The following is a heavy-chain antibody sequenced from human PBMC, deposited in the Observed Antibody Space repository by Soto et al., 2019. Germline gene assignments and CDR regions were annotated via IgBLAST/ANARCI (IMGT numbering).Heavy chain of an antibody. J-gene: IGHJ6*02. V-gene: IGHV1-69*05. Sequence: QVQLDQSGAEVKKPGSSVKLSCKASGGTFSNSAISWVRQAPGQGLEWMGGIMPIFRTPDYAQKFQARVTXTXDXAPSTAYMELSGLKPDDTAVYYWARDKDRLQLGGNYYYILDVWGQGTTVTVSS. D-gene: IGHD2-2*01. CDR1: GGTFSNSA. CDR3: ARDKDRLQLGGNYYYILDV. CDR2: IMPIFRTP.